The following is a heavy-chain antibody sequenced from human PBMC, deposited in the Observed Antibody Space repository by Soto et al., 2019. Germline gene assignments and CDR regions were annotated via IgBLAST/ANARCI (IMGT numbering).Heavy chain of an antibody. CDR2: IRSKANSYAT. Sequence: GSLRLSCAASGFTFSGSAMHWVRQASGKGLEWVGRIRSKANSYATAYAASVKGRFTISRDDSKNTAYLQMNSLKTEDTAVYYCASTGSADAFDIWGQGTMVTVSS. CDR1: GFTFSGSA. CDR3: ASTGSADAFDI. D-gene: IGHD3-10*01. V-gene: IGHV3-73*01. J-gene: IGHJ3*02.